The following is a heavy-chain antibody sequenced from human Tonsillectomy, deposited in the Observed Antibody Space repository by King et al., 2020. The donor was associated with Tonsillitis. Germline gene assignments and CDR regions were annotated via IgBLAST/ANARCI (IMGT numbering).Heavy chain of an antibody. CDR1: GFTFDAYA. D-gene: IGHD6-13*01. CDR3: AKGIGSSSWGLPQTAFDY. Sequence: VQLVESGGGLVQPGRSLRLSCAASGFTFDAYAMYWVRQGPGKGLEWVSGISWNSGAIGHADSVKGRFTISRDNAKNSLYLRMNSLRAEDTALYYCAKGIGSSSWGLPQTAFDYWGQGTLVTVSS. CDR2: ISWNSGAI. J-gene: IGHJ4*02. V-gene: IGHV3-9*01.